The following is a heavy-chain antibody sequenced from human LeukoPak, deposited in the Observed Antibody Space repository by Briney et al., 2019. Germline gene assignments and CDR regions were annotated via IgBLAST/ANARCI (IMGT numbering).Heavy chain of an antibody. CDR2: ISYDGSNK. CDR3: AKNAPRSSGWTNFDY. Sequence: GGSLRLSCAASGFTFSSYGMHWVRQAPGKGLEWVAVISYDGSNKYYADSVKGRFTISRDNSKNTLYLQMNSLRAEDTAVYYCAKNAPRSSGWTNFDYWGQGTLVTVSS. J-gene: IGHJ4*02. D-gene: IGHD6-19*01. CDR1: GFTFSSYG. V-gene: IGHV3-30*18.